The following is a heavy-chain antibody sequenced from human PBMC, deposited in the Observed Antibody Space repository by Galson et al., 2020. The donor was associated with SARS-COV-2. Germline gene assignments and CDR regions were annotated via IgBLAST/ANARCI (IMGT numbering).Heavy chain of an antibody. CDR2: ISGSGGST. V-gene: IGHV3-23*01. CDR1: GFTFSSYA. J-gene: IGHJ4*02. CDR3: AKIKLYWWWGY. D-gene: IGHD2-8*02. Sequence: GESLKISCAASGFTFSSYAMSWVRQAPGKGLEWVSAISGSGGSTYYADSVKGRFTISRDNSKNTLYLQMNSLRAEDTVVYYCAKIKLYWWWGYWGQGTLVTVSS.